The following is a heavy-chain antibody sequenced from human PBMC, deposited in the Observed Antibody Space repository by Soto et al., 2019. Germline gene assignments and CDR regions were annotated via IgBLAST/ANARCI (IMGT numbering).Heavy chain of an antibody. J-gene: IGHJ4*02. CDR2: ISGSGGST. V-gene: IGHV3-23*01. CDR3: AKAGDKDIVATIQDKYFDY. D-gene: IGHD5-12*01. Sequence: GGFLRLSCAASGFTFSSYAMSWVRQAPGKGLEWVSAISGSGGSTYYADSVKGRFTISRDNSKNTLYLQMNSLRAEDTAVYYCAKAGDKDIVATIQDKYFDYWGQGTLVTVSS. CDR1: GFTFSSYA.